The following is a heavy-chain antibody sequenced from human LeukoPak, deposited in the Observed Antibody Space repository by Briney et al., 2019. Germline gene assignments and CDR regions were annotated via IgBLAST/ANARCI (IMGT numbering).Heavy chain of an antibody. D-gene: IGHD3-16*01. CDR1: GGSISSSSYY. V-gene: IGHV4-39*01. J-gene: IGHJ4*02. Sequence: SETLSLTCTVSGGSISSSSYYWGWIRQPPGKGLEWIGSIYYSGSTYYNPSLKSRVTISVDTSKNQFSLKLSSVTAADTAVYYCARRLTRFAFDYWGQGTLVTVSS. CDR3: ARRLTRFAFDY. CDR2: IYYSGST.